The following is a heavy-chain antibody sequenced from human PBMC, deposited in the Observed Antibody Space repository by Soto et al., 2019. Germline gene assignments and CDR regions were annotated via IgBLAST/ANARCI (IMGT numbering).Heavy chain of an antibody. D-gene: IGHD4-17*01. CDR2: IIPILGIA. CDR1: GGTFSSYT. V-gene: IGHV1-69*02. J-gene: IGHJ5*02. Sequence: QVQLVQSGAEVKKPGSSVKVSCKASGGTFSSYTISWVRQAPGQGLEWMGRIIPILGIANYAQKFQGRVTITADKSTSTAYMELSSLRSEATAVYYCARAARLEDYGGVFDHWGQGTLVTVSS. CDR3: ARAARLEDYGGVFDH.